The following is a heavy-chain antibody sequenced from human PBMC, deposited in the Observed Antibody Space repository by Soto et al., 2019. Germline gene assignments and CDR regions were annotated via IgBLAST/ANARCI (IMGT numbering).Heavy chain of an antibody. Sequence: SETLFLTCTVSGGSISSGGYYWSWIRQHPGKGLEWIGYIYYSGSTYYNPSLKSRVTISVDTSKNQFSLKLSSVTAADTAVYYCAGNDSSGYLFGYWGQGTLVTVSS. D-gene: IGHD3-22*01. V-gene: IGHV4-31*03. CDR3: AGNDSSGYLFGY. J-gene: IGHJ4*02. CDR1: GGSISSGGYY. CDR2: IYYSGST.